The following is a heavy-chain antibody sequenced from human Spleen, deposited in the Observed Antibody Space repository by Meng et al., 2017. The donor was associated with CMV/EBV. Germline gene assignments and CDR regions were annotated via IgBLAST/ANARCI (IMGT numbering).Heavy chain of an antibody. Sequence: GYTFTSYGISWVRQAPGQGLEWMGWISAYNGNTNYAQKLQGRVTMTTDTSTSTAYMELRSLRSDDTAVYYCARDYEYSSSWYYWFDPWGQGTLVTVSS. CDR2: ISAYNGNT. CDR3: ARDYEYSSSWYYWFDP. D-gene: IGHD6-13*01. J-gene: IGHJ5*02. CDR1: GYTFTSYG. V-gene: IGHV1-18*01.